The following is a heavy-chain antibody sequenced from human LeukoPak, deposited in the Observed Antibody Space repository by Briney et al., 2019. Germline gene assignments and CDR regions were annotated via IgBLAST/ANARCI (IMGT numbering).Heavy chain of an antibody. V-gene: IGHV1-2*02. CDR3: ARDRRSSSSNSILFDY. D-gene: IGHD6-6*01. J-gene: IGHJ4*02. CDR2: INPNSGGT. CDR1: GYTFTGYY. Sequence: VASVKVSCKASGYTFTGYYMHWVRQAPGQGLEWMGWINPNSGGTNYAQKLQGRVTMTTDTSTSTAYMELRSLRSDDTAVYYCARDRRSSSSNSILFDYWGQGTVVTVSS.